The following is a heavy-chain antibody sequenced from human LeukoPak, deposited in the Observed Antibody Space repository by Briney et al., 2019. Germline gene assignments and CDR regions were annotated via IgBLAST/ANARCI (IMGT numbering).Heavy chain of an antibody. D-gene: IGHD2-2*01. J-gene: IGHJ6*03. CDR2: TYPGDSDT. V-gene: IGHV5-51*01. CDR1: GYSFTSYW. CDR3: ARSGAAMPLYYYYYMDV. Sequence: GESLKISCKGSGYSFTSYWIGWVRQMPGKGLEWMGITYPGDSDTRYSPSFQGQVTISADKSISTAYLQWSSLKASDTAMYYCARSGAAMPLYYYYYMDVWGKGTTVTVSS.